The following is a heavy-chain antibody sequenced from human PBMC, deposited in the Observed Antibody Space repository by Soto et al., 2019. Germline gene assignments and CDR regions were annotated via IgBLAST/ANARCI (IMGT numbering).Heavy chain of an antibody. V-gene: IGHV3-13*01. CDR3: ARDLFLSGADRLYGMDV. CDR1: GFTFSSYD. J-gene: IGHJ6*02. D-gene: IGHD6-6*01. CDR2: IGTAGDT. Sequence: PGGSLRLSCAASGFTFSSYDMHWVRQATGKGLEWVSAIGTAGDTYYPGSVKGRFTISRENAKNSLYLQMNSLRAEDTAVYYCARDLFLSGADRLYGMDVWGQGTTVTVSS.